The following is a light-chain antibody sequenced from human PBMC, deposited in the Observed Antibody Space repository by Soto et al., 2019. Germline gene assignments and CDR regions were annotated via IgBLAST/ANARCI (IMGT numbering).Light chain of an antibody. V-gene: IGKV3-20*01. CDR3: QQYGSSPPMYT. J-gene: IGKJ2*01. Sequence: EIVLTQSPGTLSLSPGERATLSCRASQSVSSSSLAWYQQKPGQAPRLLIFVASSRATGVPDRFSGGGSGTDFTLTISRLEPEDFAVYYCQQYGSSPPMYTFGQGTKLEIK. CDR1: QSVSSSS. CDR2: VAS.